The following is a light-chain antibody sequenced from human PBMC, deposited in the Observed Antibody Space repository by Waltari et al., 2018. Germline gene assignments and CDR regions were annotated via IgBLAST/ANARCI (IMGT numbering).Light chain of an antibody. V-gene: IGLV1-51*02. CDR1: YSNIGNNY. CDR3: GTWDNSLNAWV. Sequence: QSVLTQPPSVSAAPGQKVTISCPGSYSNIGNNYVSWYQQLPGTAPRLVMYENKKRPSGIPDRFSGSKSGTSATLGITGLQTGDEADYYCGTWDNSLNAWVFGGGTKLTVL. J-gene: IGLJ3*02. CDR2: ENK.